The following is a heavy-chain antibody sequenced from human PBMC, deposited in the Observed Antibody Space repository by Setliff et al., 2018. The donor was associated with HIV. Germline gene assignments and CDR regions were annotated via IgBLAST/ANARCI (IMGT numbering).Heavy chain of an antibody. Sequence: PGGSLRLSCAASGFTFRTHEMNWVRQAPGKGLEWVSYITGSGTTIYYDDSVKGRFTISRDNVRNSLYLQMTTLRVEDTAVYYCVKDGKWLVHESFQQWGQGTLVTVSS. CDR1: GFTFRTHE. CDR3: VKDGKWLVHESFQQ. CDR2: ITGSGTTI. V-gene: IGHV3-48*03. D-gene: IGHD6-6*01. J-gene: IGHJ1*01.